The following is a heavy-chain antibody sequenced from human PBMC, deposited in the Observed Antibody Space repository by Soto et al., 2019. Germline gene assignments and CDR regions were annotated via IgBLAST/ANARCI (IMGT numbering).Heavy chain of an antibody. D-gene: IGHD1-1*01. CDR2: IYWDDDK. Sequence: QITLKESGPTLVKPTQTLTLTCTFSGFSLTTSGVGVGWIRQSPGKALEWLALIYWDDDKRYSPSLKSRLTITKDTSRNQVVLIMTNMDPVDTATYYCAHSYNWKDFDHWGQGTLVTVYS. J-gene: IGHJ4*02. CDR3: AHSYNWKDFDH. V-gene: IGHV2-5*02. CDR1: GFSLTTSGVG.